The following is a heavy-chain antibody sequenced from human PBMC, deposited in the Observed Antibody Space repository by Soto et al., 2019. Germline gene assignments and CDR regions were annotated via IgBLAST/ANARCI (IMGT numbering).Heavy chain of an antibody. D-gene: IGHD3-10*01. Sequence: QVQLVESGGGVVQPGRSLRLSCAASGFTFSNYIMHWVRQAPGKGLEWVAMILHDGNNKYYADSVKGRFTISRDNSKNTLYLQMNSLRTKDTAIYYCARDDEEGSYCDLGYWGQGTLVTVSS. J-gene: IGHJ4*02. CDR2: ILHDGNNK. V-gene: IGHV3-30-3*01. CDR3: ARDDEEGSYCDLGY. CDR1: GFTFSNYI.